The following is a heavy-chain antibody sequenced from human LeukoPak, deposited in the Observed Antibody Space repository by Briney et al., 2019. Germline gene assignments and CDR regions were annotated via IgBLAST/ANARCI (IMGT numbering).Heavy chain of an antibody. CDR3: ARAAAAGPGGVDY. V-gene: IGHV4-34*01. CDR1: GGSFSGYY. J-gene: IGHJ4*02. D-gene: IGHD6-13*01. CDR2: INHSGST. Sequence: SETLSLTCAVYGGSFSGYYWSWIRQPPGKGLEWIGEINHSGSTNYNPSLKSRVTISVDTSKNRFSLKLSSVTAADTAVYYCARAAAAGPGGVDYWGQGTLVTVSS.